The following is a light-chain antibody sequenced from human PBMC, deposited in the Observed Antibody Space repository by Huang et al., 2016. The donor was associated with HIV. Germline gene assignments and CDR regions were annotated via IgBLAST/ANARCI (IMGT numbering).Light chain of an antibody. Sequence: DIQMTQSPPSLSASVGDRVTFTCRAIQNITKSLNWYQQKPGKAPRLLIYTASTLESGVPARFRGIGSGSRFALKIVNLQPEDFATYYCQQSISVPRTFG. V-gene: IGKV1-39*01. J-gene: IGKJ1*01. CDR1: QNITKS. CDR3: QQSISVPRT. CDR2: TAS.